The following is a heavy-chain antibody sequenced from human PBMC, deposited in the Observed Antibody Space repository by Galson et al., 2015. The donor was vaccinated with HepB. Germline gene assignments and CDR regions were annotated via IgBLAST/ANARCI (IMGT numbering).Heavy chain of an antibody. J-gene: IGHJ6*02. CDR2: MKSDTGKA. CDR1: GYTFSNYD. Sequence: SVKVSCKASGYTFSNYDINWVRLGTGHRLEWMGQMKSDTGKATLAPKFQGRVTMTRETPISTAYMELTSLTSDDTAVYFCAREWIIAGVKRSALDVWGQGTTVTVS. V-gene: IGHV1-8*01. D-gene: IGHD3-16*01. CDR3: AREWIIAGVKRSALDV.